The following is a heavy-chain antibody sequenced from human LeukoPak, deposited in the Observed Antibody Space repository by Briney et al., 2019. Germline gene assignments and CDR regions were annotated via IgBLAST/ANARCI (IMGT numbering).Heavy chain of an antibody. CDR3: ARASLAYCGGDCYPFDY. CDR2: IYYSGST. J-gene: IGHJ4*02. D-gene: IGHD2-21*02. CDR1: GGSISSYY. Sequence: SETLSLTCTVSGGSISSYYWSWIRQPPGKGLEWIGYIYYSGSTNYNPSLKSRVTISVDTSKNQFSLKLSSVTAADTAVYYCARASLAYCGGDCYPFDYWGQGTLVTVSS. V-gene: IGHV4-59*01.